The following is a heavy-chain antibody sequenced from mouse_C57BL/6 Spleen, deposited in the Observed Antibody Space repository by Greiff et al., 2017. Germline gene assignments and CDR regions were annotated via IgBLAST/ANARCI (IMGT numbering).Heavy chain of an antibody. Sequence: EVQRVESGEGLVKPGGSLKLSCAASGFTFSSYAMSWVRQTPEKRLEWVAYISSGGDYIYYADTVKGRFTISRDNARNTLYLQMSSLKSEDTAMYYCTRDRGDGYFYLDYWGQGTTLTVSS. D-gene: IGHD2-3*01. J-gene: IGHJ2*01. V-gene: IGHV5-9-1*02. CDR3: TRDRGDGYFYLDY. CDR1: GFTFSSYA. CDR2: ISSGGDYI.